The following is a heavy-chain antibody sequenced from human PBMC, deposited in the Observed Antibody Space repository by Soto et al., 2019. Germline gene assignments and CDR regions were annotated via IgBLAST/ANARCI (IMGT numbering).Heavy chain of an antibody. CDR2: ISAYNGKT. V-gene: IGHV1-18*04. CDR1: GYTFTNYG. D-gene: IGHD1-7*01. CDR3: ARGGWNYVPGPFDL. J-gene: IGHJ3*01. Sequence: QVQLVQSGTEVKAPGASVNVSCHASGYTFTNYGINWVRQAPGQRLEWMAWISAYNGKTHHAPFVQDRVTMTTDTSTSTAYMELTSLRSDDTAAYYCARGGWNYVPGPFDLWGQGTMVTVSS.